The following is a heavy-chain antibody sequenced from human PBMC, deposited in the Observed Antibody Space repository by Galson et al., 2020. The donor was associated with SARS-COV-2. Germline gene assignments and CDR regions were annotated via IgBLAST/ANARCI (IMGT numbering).Heavy chain of an antibody. CDR1: GGSISNYY. J-gene: IGHJ4*02. V-gene: IGHV4-4*07. D-gene: IGHD6-19*01. Sequence: SETLSLICTVSGGSISNYYCSWIRLPPAPGQGWVGLIYISWTTSSNPSLSSPVPMSVYTSTTKFHLKLSSVTAADTDVYYCARRRSGTLIKRGIVVAGTAIDCWGQGTLVTVSS. CDR3: ARRRSGTLIKRGIVVAGTAIDC. CDR2: IYISWTT.